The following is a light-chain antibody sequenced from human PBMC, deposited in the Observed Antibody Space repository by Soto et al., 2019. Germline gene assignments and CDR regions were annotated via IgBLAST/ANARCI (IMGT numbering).Light chain of an antibody. J-gene: IGKJ1*01. CDR1: QSISYW. Sequence: DIQMTQSPSTLSASVGDRVTITCRASQSISYWLAWYQQKPGNAPKLLIYAASSLESGVPSRFSGSGSGTEFTLTISRLQPDDSASYYCQQYNSYSKTFGQGTKV. CDR3: QQYNSYSKT. CDR2: AAS. V-gene: IGKV1-5*01.